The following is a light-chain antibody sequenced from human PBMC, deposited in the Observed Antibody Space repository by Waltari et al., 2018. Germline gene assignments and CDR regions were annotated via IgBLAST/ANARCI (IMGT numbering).Light chain of an antibody. V-gene: IGKV3-20*01. J-gene: IGKJ2*01. Sequence: EVVLTQSPGTLSLSPGERATLYCRTSQSVSRSRLAWYQHKTGQAPRLLPYGDSGRPTGIPDRCSGSGAGTDFSLTISRVEPEDVAVYYCQQYGSSVMYTFGQGTKLEIK. CDR2: GDS. CDR3: QQYGSSVMYT. CDR1: QSVSRSR.